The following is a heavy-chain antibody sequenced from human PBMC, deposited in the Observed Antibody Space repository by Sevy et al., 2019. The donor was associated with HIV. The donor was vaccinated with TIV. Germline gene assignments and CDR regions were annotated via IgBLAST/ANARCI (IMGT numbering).Heavy chain of an antibody. Sequence: ASVNVSCKVSGYTLTELSMHWVRQAPGKGLEWMGGFDPEDGETIYAQKFQGRVTMTEDTSTDTAYMELSSLRSEDTAVYYCATDLGYSYGRFDYWGQGTLVTVSS. CDR1: GYTLTELS. V-gene: IGHV1-24*01. CDR3: ATDLGYSYGRFDY. CDR2: FDPEDGET. J-gene: IGHJ4*02. D-gene: IGHD5-18*01.